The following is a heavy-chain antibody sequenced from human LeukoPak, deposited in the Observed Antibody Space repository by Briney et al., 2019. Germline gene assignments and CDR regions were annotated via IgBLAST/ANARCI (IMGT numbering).Heavy chain of an antibody. J-gene: IGHJ4*01. D-gene: IGHD6-13*01. Sequence: GGSLRLSCAVSGFTFSSNWMNWVRQAPGKGLEWVASIKQDGGEKSYVDSVKGRFTISRDNAKNSLYLQMSSLRAEDTAAYYCARDGTAAGLYFDLWGQGTLVTVSS. V-gene: IGHV3-7*01. CDR1: GFTFSSNW. CDR3: ARDGTAAGLYFDL. CDR2: IKQDGGEK.